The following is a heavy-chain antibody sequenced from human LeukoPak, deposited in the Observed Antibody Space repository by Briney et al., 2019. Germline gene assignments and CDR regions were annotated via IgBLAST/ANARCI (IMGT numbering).Heavy chain of an antibody. Sequence: SETLSLTCTVSGGSISGYYWRWIRQPPGKGLEWIGEINHSGSTNYNPSLKSRVTISVDTSKNQFSLKLSSVTAADTAVYYCARGGRRDYYDSSGYPQDFDYWGQGTLVIVSS. J-gene: IGHJ4*02. CDR2: INHSGST. V-gene: IGHV4-34*01. CDR1: GGSISGYY. D-gene: IGHD3-22*01. CDR3: ARGGRRDYYDSSGYPQDFDY.